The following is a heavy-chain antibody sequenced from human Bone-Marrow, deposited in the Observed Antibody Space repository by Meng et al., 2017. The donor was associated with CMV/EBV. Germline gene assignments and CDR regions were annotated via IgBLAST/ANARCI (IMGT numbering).Heavy chain of an antibody. Sequence: GGSLRLSCAASGFTFSPYSMNWVRQAPGKGLEWVSVIYSGGSTYYADSVKGRFTISRDNSKNTLYLQMNSLRAEDTAVYYCARGRGDIDIVVVPAAIDYYYGMDVWGQGTTVTVSS. CDR3: ARGRGDIDIVVVPAAIDYYYGMDV. J-gene: IGHJ6*02. CDR2: IYSGGST. CDR1: GFTFSPYS. V-gene: IGHV3-66*02. D-gene: IGHD2-2*01.